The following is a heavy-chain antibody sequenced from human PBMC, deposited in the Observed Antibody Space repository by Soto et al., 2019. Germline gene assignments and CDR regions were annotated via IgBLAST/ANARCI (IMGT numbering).Heavy chain of an antibody. D-gene: IGHD5-18*01. CDR1: GFTVSTYD. Sequence: PGGSLRLSCAASGFTVSTYDMNWVRQAPGKGLEWLSDISRRSSTIYYADSVKGRFTISRDNAKNSLYLQMNSLRAEDTAVYYCARGYSYGYFPYWGQGTLVTVSS. V-gene: IGHV3-48*01. CDR2: ISRRSSTI. J-gene: IGHJ4*02. CDR3: ARGYSYGYFPY.